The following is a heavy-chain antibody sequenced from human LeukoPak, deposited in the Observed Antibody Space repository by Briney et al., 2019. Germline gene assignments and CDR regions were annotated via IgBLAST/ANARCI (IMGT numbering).Heavy chain of an antibody. CDR3: AKWGDYDILTGYYVSDF. J-gene: IGHJ4*02. D-gene: IGHD3-9*01. CDR2: ITGSGDTT. V-gene: IGHV3-23*01. Sequence: PGGSLRLSCAASGFTFSSYAMSWVRQAPGKGLESVSAITGSGDTTYYADSVKGRFTISRDNSKNTLYVEMNTLRAEDTAVYYCAKWGDYDILTGYYVSDFWGQGTLVTVSS. CDR1: GFTFSSYA.